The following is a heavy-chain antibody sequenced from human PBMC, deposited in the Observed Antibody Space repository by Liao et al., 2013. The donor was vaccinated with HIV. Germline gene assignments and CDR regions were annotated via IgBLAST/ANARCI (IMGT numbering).Heavy chain of an antibody. Sequence: QVQLQESGPGLVRPSETLSLTCTVSGGSISSRGYYWAWIRQPPGKGLEWIGSVYYTGSTYFSPSLKSRLTISIDTSKSQFSLKLSSVTAADTAVYYCARGTIFGPDYWGQGTLVTVSS. CDR3: ARGTIFGPDY. J-gene: IGHJ4*02. CDR2: VYYTGST. D-gene: IGHD3-3*01. V-gene: IGHV4-39*07. CDR1: GGSISSRGYY.